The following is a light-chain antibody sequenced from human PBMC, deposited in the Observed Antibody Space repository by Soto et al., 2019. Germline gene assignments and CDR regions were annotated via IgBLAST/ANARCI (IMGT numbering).Light chain of an antibody. CDR1: SGSIASNY. J-gene: IGLJ2*01. CDR2: EDN. CDR3: QSYDSSNHVV. V-gene: IGLV6-57*04. Sequence: NFMLTQPHSVSESPGKTVTISCTRSSGSIASNYVQWYQHRPGSAPTTVIYEDNQRPSVVPDRFSGSIDSSSNSASLTISGLKTEDEADYYCQSYDSSNHVVFGGGTKVTVL.